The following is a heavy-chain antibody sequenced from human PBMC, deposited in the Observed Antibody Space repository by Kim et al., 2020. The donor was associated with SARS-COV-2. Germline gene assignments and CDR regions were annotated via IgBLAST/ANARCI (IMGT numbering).Heavy chain of an antibody. J-gene: IGHJ3*02. V-gene: IGHV1-18*04. Sequence: ASVKVSCKASGYTFTSYGISWVRQAPGQGLEWMGWISAYNGNTNYAQKLQGRVTMTTDTSTSTAYMELRSLRSDDTAVYYCARDSVDIVVVPAARWWRGVGAFDNCGQGTMVTVSS. CDR1: GYTFTSYG. CDR3: ARDSVDIVVVPAARWWRGVGAFDN. D-gene: IGHD2-2*01. CDR2: ISAYNGNT.